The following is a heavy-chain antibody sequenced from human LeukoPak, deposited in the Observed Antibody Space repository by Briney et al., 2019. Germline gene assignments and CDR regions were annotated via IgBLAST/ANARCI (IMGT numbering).Heavy chain of an antibody. V-gene: IGHV4-4*09. CDR3: ARLGPGSRNYYYYMDV. CDR1: GGSISSYY. CDR2: IYTSGST. D-gene: IGHD2-15*01. J-gene: IGHJ6*03. Sequence: SETPSLTCTVSGGSISSYYWSWIRQPPGKGLEWIGYIYTSGSTNYNPSHKSRVTISVDTSKNQFSLKLSSVTAADTAVYYCARLGPGSRNYYYYMDVWGKGTTVTVSS.